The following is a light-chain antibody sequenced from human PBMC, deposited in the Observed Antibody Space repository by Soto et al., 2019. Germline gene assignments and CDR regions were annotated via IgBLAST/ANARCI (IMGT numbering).Light chain of an antibody. CDR2: DVS. CDR3: SSYTSSGTRV. CDR1: SSDVGGYNY. Sequence: QSALTQAASVSGSLGQSITISCTGTSSDVGGYNYVSWYQQHPGKAPKLMIYDVSNRPSGVSNRFSGSKSGNTASLTISGLQAEDEADYYCSSYTSSGTRVFGTGTQLTVL. V-gene: IGLV2-14*03. J-gene: IGLJ1*01.